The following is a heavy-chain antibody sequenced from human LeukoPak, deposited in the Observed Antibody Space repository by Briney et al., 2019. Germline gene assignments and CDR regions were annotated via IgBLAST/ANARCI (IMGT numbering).Heavy chain of an antibody. J-gene: IGHJ5*02. D-gene: IGHD6-19*01. CDR3: AREAVASQVWFDP. CDR1: GYTFTGYY. CDR2: INPNSGGT. Sequence: GASVKVSCKASGYTFTGYYMHWVRQAPGQGLEWMGWINPNSGGTNYAQKFQGRVTMTRDTSTSTVYMELSSLRSEDTAVYYCAREAVASQVWFDPWGQGTLVTVSS. V-gene: IGHV1-2*02.